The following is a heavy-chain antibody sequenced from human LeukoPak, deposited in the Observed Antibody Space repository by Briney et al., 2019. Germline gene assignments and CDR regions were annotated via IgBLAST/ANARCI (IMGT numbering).Heavy chain of an antibody. J-gene: IGHJ4*02. CDR3: ARLNIVVPAASSYYFDY. Sequence: PSETLSLTCTVSGGSISSSSYYWSWIRQPPGKGLEWIGYIYYSGSTSYTPSLKSRVTISVDTSKNQFSLKLSSVTAADTALYYCARLNIVVPAASSYYFDYWGQGTLVTVSS. CDR2: IYYSGST. D-gene: IGHD2-2*01. CDR1: GGSISSSSYY. V-gene: IGHV4-61*01.